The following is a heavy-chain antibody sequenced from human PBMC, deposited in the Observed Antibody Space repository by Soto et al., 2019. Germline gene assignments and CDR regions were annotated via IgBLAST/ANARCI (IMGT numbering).Heavy chain of an antibody. CDR1: GGTFSSYA. CDR3: ASSISSGDYYGMDV. Sequence: GASVKVSCKASGGTFSSYAIDWVRQAPGQGLEWMGGIIPLFGTTNYAQKLQGRVKLTADESTRTAYMELSSLRSEDTAVYYCASSISSGDYYGMDVWGQGTTVTVSS. D-gene: IGHD6-6*01. J-gene: IGHJ6*02. V-gene: IGHV1-69*13. CDR2: IIPLFGTT.